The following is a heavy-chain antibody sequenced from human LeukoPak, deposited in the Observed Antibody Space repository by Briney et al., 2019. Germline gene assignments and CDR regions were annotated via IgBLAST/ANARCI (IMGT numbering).Heavy chain of an antibody. J-gene: IGHJ4*02. CDR2: INPSGGST. D-gene: IGHD6-6*01. CDR1: GYTFTSYY. CDR3: ARDIPKQLVPEEYYFDY. Sequence: ASVKVSCKASGYTFTSYYMHWVRQAPGQGLEWMGIINPSGGSTSYAQKFQGRVTMTRDMSTSTVYMELSSLRSEDTAVYYCARDIPKQLVPEEYYFDYWGQGTLVTVSS. V-gene: IGHV1-46*01.